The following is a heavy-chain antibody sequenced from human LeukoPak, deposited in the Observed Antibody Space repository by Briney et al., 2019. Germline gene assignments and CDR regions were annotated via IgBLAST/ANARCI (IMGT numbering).Heavy chain of an antibody. V-gene: IGHV3-9*01. CDR1: GFTFSTYA. D-gene: IGHD3-22*01. Sequence: GGSLRLSCAASGFTFSTYAMSWVRQAPGKGLEWVSGISWNSGSIGYADSVKGRFTISRDNAKNSLYLQMNSLRAEDTALYYCAKGNYYYDSSGYAERYFDYWGQGTLVTVSS. J-gene: IGHJ4*02. CDR2: ISWNSGSI. CDR3: AKGNYYYDSSGYAERYFDY.